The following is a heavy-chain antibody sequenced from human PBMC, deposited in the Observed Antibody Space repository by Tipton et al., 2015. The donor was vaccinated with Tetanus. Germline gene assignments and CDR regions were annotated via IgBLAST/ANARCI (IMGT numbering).Heavy chain of an antibody. CDR1: GYTFSHYG. CDR3: ARDLVRGVVVWGY. J-gene: IGHJ4*02. CDR2: ISAYNGNT. V-gene: IGHV1-18*01. Sequence: QVQLVQSGPEVKKPGASVKVSCKASGYTFSHYGITWVRQAPGQGPEWMGWISAYNGNTRYAQKFQGRVTMTTDTSTSTAFMELRTLRSDDTAVYYCARDLVRGVVVWGYWGQGTQVIVSS. D-gene: IGHD3-10*01.